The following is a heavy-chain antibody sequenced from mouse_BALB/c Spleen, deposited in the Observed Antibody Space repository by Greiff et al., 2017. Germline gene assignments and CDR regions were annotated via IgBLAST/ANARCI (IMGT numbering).Heavy chain of an antibody. CDR2: IWGDGST. Sequence: QVQLKESGPGLVAPSQSLSITCTVSGFSLTGYGVNWVRQPPGKGLEWLGMIWGDGSTDYNSALKSRLSISKDNSKSQVFLKMNSLQTDDTARYYCARDRGYYDYDGGVFDYWGQGTTLTVSS. J-gene: IGHJ2*01. CDR1: GFSLTGYG. V-gene: IGHV2-6-7*01. CDR3: ARDRGYYDYDGGVFDY. D-gene: IGHD2-4*01.